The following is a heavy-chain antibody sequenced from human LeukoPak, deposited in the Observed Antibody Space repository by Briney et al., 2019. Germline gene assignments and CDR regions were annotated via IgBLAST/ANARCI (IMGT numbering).Heavy chain of an antibody. D-gene: IGHD1-26*01. CDR2: ITSNGGST. CDR3: ARDRMGAASYYYYYMDV. J-gene: IGHJ6*03. Sequence: GGSLRLSCAVSGFTFSSYTMHWVRQAPGKGLEYVSAITSNGGSTYYANSVKGRFTISRDNSKNTLYLQMNSLRAEDTAVYYCARDRMGAASYYYYYMDVWGKGTTVTVSS. CDR1: GFTFSSYT. V-gene: IGHV3-64*01.